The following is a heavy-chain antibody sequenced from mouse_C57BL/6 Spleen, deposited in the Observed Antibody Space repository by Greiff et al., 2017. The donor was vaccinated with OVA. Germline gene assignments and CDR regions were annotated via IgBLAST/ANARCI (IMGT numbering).Heavy chain of an antibody. CDR3: ARRGLSEGFAY. J-gene: IGHJ3*01. V-gene: IGHV1-50*01. CDR2: IDPSDSYT. Sequence: VQLQQSGAELVKPGASVKLSCKASGYTFTSYWMQWVKQRPGQGLEWIGEIDPSDSYTNYNQKFKGKATLTVDTSSSTAYMQLSSLTSEDSAVYYCARRGLSEGFAYWGQGTLVTVSA. D-gene: IGHD3-1*01. CDR1: GYTFTSYW.